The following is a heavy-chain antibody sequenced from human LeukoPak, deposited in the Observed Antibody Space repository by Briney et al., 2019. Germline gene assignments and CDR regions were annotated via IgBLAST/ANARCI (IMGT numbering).Heavy chain of an antibody. CDR3: ARVASWGDTAMALDY. D-gene: IGHD5-18*01. CDR2: IYYSGST. CDR1: GGSISSYY. J-gene: IGHJ4*02. Sequence: PSETLSLTYTVSGGSISSYYWSWIRQPPGNGLEWIGYIYYSGSTNYNPSLKSRVTISVDTSKNQFSLKLSSVTAADTVVYYCARVASWGDTAMALDYWGQGTLVTVSS. V-gene: IGHV4-59*01.